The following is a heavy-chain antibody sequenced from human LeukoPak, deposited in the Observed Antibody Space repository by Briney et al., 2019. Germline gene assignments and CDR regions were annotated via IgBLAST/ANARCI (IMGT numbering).Heavy chain of an antibody. J-gene: IGHJ6*02. V-gene: IGHV3-48*04. Sequence: GGFLRLSCAASGFTFSTYSMNWVRQAPGKGLEWVSYINSSSSITFYVDSVKGRFTISRDDAKNSLYLQMNSLRAEDTAVYYCARGVKVRGVNYYGMDVWGQGTTVTVSS. CDR1: GFTFSTYS. CDR2: INSSSSIT. D-gene: IGHD3-10*01. CDR3: ARGVKVRGVNYYGMDV.